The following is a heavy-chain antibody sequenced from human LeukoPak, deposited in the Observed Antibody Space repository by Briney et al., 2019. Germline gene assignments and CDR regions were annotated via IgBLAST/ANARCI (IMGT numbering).Heavy chain of an antibody. J-gene: IGHJ6*04. CDR3: ARSKLLLPDGMDV. CDR1: GFTFSSYE. Sequence: GGSLRLSCAASGFTFSSYEMNWVRQAPGKGLEWVSYISSSGSTIYYADSVKGRFTISRDNAKNSPYLQMNSLRAEDTAVYYCARSKLLLPDGMDVWGKGTTVTVSS. D-gene: IGHD2/OR15-2a*01. CDR2: ISSSGSTI. V-gene: IGHV3-48*03.